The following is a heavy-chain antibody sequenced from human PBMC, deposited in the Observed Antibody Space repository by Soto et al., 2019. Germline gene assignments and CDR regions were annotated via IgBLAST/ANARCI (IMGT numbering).Heavy chain of an antibody. CDR1: GASVSSGSYC. D-gene: IGHD3-22*01. Sequence: SETLSLTCTVSGASVSSGSYCWSWIRQPPGKGLEWIGYIYYSGSTNYNPSLKSRVTISVDTSKNQFSLKLSSVTAADTAVYYCARAHHYYDSSGYWYGWFDPWGQGTLVTV. J-gene: IGHJ5*02. CDR3: ARAHHYYDSSGYWYGWFDP. CDR2: IYYSGST. V-gene: IGHV4-61*01.